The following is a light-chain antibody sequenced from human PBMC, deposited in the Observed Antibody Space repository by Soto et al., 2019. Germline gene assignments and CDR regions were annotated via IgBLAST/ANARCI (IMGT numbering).Light chain of an antibody. V-gene: IGKV3-15*01. Sequence: EIVMTQSPVTLSVSPGEGATLSCRASQSVYSNLAWYQQKPGQAPRLLIYDASARATDIPARFSGSGSGTDFTLTVSRLQSEDFAVYYCQQYNNWPLTFGGGTKVEIK. CDR1: QSVYSN. CDR3: QQYNNWPLT. J-gene: IGKJ4*01. CDR2: DAS.